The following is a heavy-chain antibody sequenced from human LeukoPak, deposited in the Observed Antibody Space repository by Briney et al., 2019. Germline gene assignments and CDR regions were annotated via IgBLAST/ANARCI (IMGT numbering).Heavy chain of an antibody. Sequence: GGSLRLSCSVSGITVSNYGMSRVRQAPGKGLEWVAGISDSGGGTKYADSVKGRFTISRDNPKNTLYLQMNSLRAEDTAVYFCAKRGVVIRVILVGFHKEAYYFDSWGQGALVTVSS. CDR2: ISDSGGGT. V-gene: IGHV3-23*01. CDR3: AKRGVVIRVILVGFHKEAYYFDS. CDR1: GITVSNYG. J-gene: IGHJ4*02. D-gene: IGHD3-22*01.